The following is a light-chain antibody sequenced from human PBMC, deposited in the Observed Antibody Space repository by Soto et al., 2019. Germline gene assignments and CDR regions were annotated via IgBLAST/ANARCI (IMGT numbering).Light chain of an antibody. CDR2: GAS. V-gene: IGKV3-15*01. Sequence: EIVMTQSPATLSVSPGERSTLSCRASQSVSSYLAWYQQKPGQAPRLLIYGASTRATGIPARFSGSGSGTEFTLTISSLQSEDFAIYYCQQYNNWPGTFGGGTKVDI. CDR1: QSVSSY. J-gene: IGKJ4*01. CDR3: QQYNNWPGT.